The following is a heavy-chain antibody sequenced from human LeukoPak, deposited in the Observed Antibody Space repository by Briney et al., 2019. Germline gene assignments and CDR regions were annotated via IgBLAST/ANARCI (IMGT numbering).Heavy chain of an antibody. CDR3: AREGKQLVDYYYYYMDV. Sequence: GGSLRLSCAASGFTFSNYAMSWVRQAPGKGLEWVSSTSGGGYTTYYADSVKGRFTMSRDNSKNTLYLQMSSLRDEDTAVYYCAREGKQLVDYYYYYMDVWGKGTTVTVSS. CDR1: GFTFSNYA. V-gene: IGHV3-23*01. CDR2: TSGGGYTT. D-gene: IGHD6-6*01. J-gene: IGHJ6*03.